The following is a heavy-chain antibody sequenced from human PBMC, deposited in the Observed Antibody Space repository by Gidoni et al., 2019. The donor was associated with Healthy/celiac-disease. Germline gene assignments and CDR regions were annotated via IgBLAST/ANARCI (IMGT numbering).Heavy chain of an antibody. J-gene: IGHJ4*02. CDR1: GGSISRGGYY. CDR3: ARDTYYYDSSGYLFDY. D-gene: IGHD3-22*01. Sequence: QVQLQESGPGLVKPSQTLSLTCTVSGGSISRGGYYWSWIRQHPGKGLEWIGYIYYSGRTYYNPSLKSRVTISVDTSKNQFSLKLSSVTAADTAVYYCARDTYYYDSSGYLFDYWGQGTLVTVSS. V-gene: IGHV4-31*03. CDR2: IYYSGRT.